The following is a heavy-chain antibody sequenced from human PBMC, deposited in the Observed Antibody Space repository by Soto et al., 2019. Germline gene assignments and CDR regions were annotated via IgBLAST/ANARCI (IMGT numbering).Heavy chain of an antibody. J-gene: IGHJ6*02. Sequence: QVQLQESGPGLVKPSETLSLTCTVSGGSVSSGSYYWSWIRQPPGKGLEWIGYIYYSGSTNYNPSLKSGVTISVDTSKNQFSLKLSSVTAADTAVYYCARWGLLWFGDYGMDVWGQGTTVTVSS. CDR1: GGSVSSGSYY. D-gene: IGHD3-10*01. V-gene: IGHV4-61*01. CDR3: ARWGLLWFGDYGMDV. CDR2: IYYSGST.